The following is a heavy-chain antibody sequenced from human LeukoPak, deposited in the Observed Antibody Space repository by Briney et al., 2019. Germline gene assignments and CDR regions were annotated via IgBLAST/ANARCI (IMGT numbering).Heavy chain of an antibody. CDR1: GFTFSNAW. CDR2: ISSSSSYT. D-gene: IGHD1-26*01. J-gene: IGHJ2*01. Sequence: PGGSLRLSCAASGFTFSNAWMTWIRQAPGKGLEWVSYISSSSSYTNHADSVKGRFTISRDNAKNSLYLQMNSLRVEDTAVYYCARDQGGGWYFDVWGRGTLVTVSS. CDR3: ARDQGGGWYFDV. V-gene: IGHV3-11*05.